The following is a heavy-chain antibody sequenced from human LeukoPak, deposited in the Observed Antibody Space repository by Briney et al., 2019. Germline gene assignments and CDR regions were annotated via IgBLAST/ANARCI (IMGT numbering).Heavy chain of an antibody. CDR1: GYTFTSYA. J-gene: IGHJ5*02. Sequence: ASVKVSCKASGYTFTSYAMHWVLQAPGQRLELMGWINAGNGNTKYSQKFQGRVTITRDTSASTAYMELSSLRSEDTAVYYCARGSVNRNWFDPWGQGTLVTVSS. CDR3: ARGSVNRNWFDP. D-gene: IGHD1-14*01. CDR2: INAGNGNT. V-gene: IGHV1-3*01.